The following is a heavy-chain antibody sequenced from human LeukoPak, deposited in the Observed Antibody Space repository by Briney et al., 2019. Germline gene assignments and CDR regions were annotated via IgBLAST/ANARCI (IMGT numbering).Heavy chain of an antibody. V-gene: IGHV1-2*02. Sequence: ASVKVSCKASGYTFTGYYMHWVRQAPGQGLEWMGWINPNSGGTNYAQKFQGRVTMTRDTSISTAYMELSRLRSDDTAVYYCARGYCSSTSCHARGWFDPWGQGTLVTVSS. CDR3: ARGYCSSTSCHARGWFDP. D-gene: IGHD2-2*01. J-gene: IGHJ5*02. CDR2: INPNSGGT. CDR1: GYTFTGYY.